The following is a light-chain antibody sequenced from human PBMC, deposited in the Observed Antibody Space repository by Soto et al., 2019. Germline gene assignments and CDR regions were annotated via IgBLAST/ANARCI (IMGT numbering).Light chain of an antibody. CDR3: QYYDSSLSGSV. J-gene: IGLJ2*01. CDR1: SSNIGAGYD. Sequence: QSVLTQPPSVSGAPGQRVTISCTGSSSNIGAGYDVHWYQQLPGTAPKLLIYGNSNRPSGVPDRFSGSKSGTSASLAITGLQAEDEADYDCQYYDSSLSGSVFGGGTKLTV. V-gene: IGLV1-40*01. CDR2: GNS.